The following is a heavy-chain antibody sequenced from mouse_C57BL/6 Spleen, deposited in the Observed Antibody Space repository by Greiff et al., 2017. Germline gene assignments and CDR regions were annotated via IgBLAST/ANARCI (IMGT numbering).Heavy chain of an antibody. V-gene: IGHV5-9-1*02. J-gene: IGHJ3*01. CDR2: ISSGGDYI. Sequence: EVKLMESGEGLVKPGGSLKLSCAASGFTFSSYAMSWVRQTPEKRLEWVAYISSGGDYIYYADTVKGRFTISRDNARNTLYLQMSSLKSEDTAMXYCTRVEGRGLAYWGQGTLVTVSA. CDR1: GFTFSSYA. CDR3: TRVEGRGLAY. D-gene: IGHD3-3*01.